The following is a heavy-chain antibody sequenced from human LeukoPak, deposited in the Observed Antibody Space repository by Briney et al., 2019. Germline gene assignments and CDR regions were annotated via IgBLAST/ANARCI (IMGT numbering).Heavy chain of an antibody. Sequence: PGGSLRLSCAASGFTFSDYYMSWIRQAPGKGLEWVSYISSSGSTIYYADSVKGRFTISRDNAKNSLYLQMNSLRAEDTAVYYCARDSPDYDFWSGYPLSIPEPFDYWGQGTLVTVSS. CDR2: ISSSGSTI. CDR3: ARDSPDYDFWSGYPLSIPEPFDY. J-gene: IGHJ4*02. D-gene: IGHD3-3*01. CDR1: GFTFSDYY. V-gene: IGHV3-11*04.